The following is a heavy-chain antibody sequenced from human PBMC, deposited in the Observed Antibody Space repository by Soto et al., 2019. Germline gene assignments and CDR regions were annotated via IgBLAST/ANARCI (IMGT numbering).Heavy chain of an antibody. Sequence: ASVKVSCKASGYTFTSYAMHWVRQAPGQRLEWMGWINAGNGNTKYSQKFQGRVTITRDTSASTAYMELSSLRSEDTAVYYFASQYCTNGVCSYNDAFDIWGQGTMVTVSS. CDR3: ASQYCTNGVCSYNDAFDI. D-gene: IGHD2-8*01. CDR2: INAGNGNT. CDR1: GYTFTSYA. V-gene: IGHV1-3*01. J-gene: IGHJ3*02.